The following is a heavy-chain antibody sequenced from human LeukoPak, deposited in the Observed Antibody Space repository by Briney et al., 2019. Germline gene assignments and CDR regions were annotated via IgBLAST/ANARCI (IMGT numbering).Heavy chain of an antibody. D-gene: IGHD2-2*01. CDR1: GYTFTSYD. V-gene: IGHV1-8*01. CDR3: ARTLPSSVYYYYYYMDV. Sequence: ASVTVSCKASGYTFTSYDINWVRQATGQGLGWMGWMNPNSGNTGYAQKFQGRVTMTRNTSISTAYMELSSLRSEDTAVYYCARTLPSSVYYYYYYMDVWGKGTTVTVSS. J-gene: IGHJ6*03. CDR2: MNPNSGNT.